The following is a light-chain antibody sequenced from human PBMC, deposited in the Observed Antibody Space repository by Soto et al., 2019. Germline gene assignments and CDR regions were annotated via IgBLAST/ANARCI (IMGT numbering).Light chain of an antibody. V-gene: IGLV1-44*01. J-gene: IGLJ1*01. CDR3: ASWDDGLDGHV. CDR1: SSNIGGNT. Sequence: QSVLTQPPSASGTPGQRVTISCSGSSSNIGGNTVNWYQQLPGTAPKLPIFFNNQRPSGVPDRFSGSKSGTSASLAISEIQSEDEADYYCASWDDGLDGHVFGTGTKVTVL. CDR2: FNN.